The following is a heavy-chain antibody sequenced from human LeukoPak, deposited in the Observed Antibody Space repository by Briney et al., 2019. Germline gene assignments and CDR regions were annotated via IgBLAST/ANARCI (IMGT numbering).Heavy chain of an antibody. V-gene: IGHV3-30*18. CDR3: AKDIRNDRFGGPGKY. CDR2: ISYDGSDK. CDR1: GFTFSTYA. Sequence: PGGSLRLSCVVSGFTFSTYAMHWVRQAPGKGLEWVAIISYDGSDKYYADSVKGRFTISRDNSKNTLYLQMNSLRAEDTAVYYCAKDIRNDRFGGPGKYWGQGTLVTVSS. D-gene: IGHD3-10*01. J-gene: IGHJ4*02.